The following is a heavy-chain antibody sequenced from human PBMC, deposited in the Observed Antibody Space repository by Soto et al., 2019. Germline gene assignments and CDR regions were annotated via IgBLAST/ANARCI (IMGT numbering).Heavy chain of an antibody. CDR1: GGSISSSSYY. CDR3: ERLGDIWFGEG. CDR2: IYYSGST. Sequence: QLQLQESGPGLVKPSETLSLTCTVSGGSISSSSYYWGWIRQPPGKGLEWIGSIYYSGSTYYNPALKSRVTISVDTSKNQFSLKLSSVTAADTAVYYCERLGDIWFGEGWGQGTLVTVSS. D-gene: IGHD3-10*01. V-gene: IGHV4-39*01. J-gene: IGHJ4*02.